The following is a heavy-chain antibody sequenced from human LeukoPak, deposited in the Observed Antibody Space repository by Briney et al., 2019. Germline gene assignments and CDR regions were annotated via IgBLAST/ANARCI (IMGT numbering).Heavy chain of an antibody. Sequence: SETLSLTCAVYGGSLSGYYWSWIRQPPGKGLEWIGEINHSGSTNYNPSLKSRVTISVDTSKNQFSLKLSSVTAAGTAVYYCAGTRYYFDYWGQGTLVTVSS. V-gene: IGHV4-34*01. CDR2: INHSGST. D-gene: IGHD3/OR15-3a*01. J-gene: IGHJ4*02. CDR3: AGTRYYFDY. CDR1: GGSLSGYY.